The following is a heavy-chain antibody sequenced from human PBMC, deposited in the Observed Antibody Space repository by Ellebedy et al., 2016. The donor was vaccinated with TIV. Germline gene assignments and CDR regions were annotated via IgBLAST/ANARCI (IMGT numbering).Heavy chain of an antibody. V-gene: IGHV3-21*01. CDR1: GFTFSSYS. J-gene: IGHJ6*02. CDR2: ISSSSSYI. D-gene: IGHD5-12*01. CDR3: ARAWLHYGMDV. Sequence: GESLKISCAASGFTFSSYSMNWVRQAPGKGLEWVSSISSSSSYIYYANSVKGRFTISRDNAKNSLYLQMNSLRAEDTAVYYCARAWLHYGMDVWGQGTTVTVSS.